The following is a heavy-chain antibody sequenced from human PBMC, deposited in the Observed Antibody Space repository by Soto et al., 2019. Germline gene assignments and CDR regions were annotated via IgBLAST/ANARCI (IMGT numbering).Heavy chain of an antibody. CDR1: GGTFSSYA. D-gene: IGHD6-19*01. V-gene: IGHV1-69*01. J-gene: IGHJ4*02. Sequence: QVQLVQSGAEVKKPGSSVKVSCKASGGTFSSYAISWVRQAPGQGLEWMGGIIPIFCTANYAQKFQGRVTITADESTSTAYMEMSSLRYEDTAVYYCARDLGDSSGWYPANYWGQGTLVTVSS. CDR3: ARDLGDSSGWYPANY. CDR2: IIPIFCTA.